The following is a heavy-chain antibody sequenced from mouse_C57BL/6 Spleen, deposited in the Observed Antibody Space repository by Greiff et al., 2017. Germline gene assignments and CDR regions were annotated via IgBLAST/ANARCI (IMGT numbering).Heavy chain of an antibody. Sequence: VQLQPSGAELARPGASVTMSCKASGYTFTSYTMHWVKQRPGPGLEWIGYINPSSGYTKSNQKFKDKATLTADKSSSTAYMQLSSLTSEDAAVYYCASPVVEDYWGQGTTLTVSS. CDR2: INPSSGYT. CDR1: GYTFTSYT. V-gene: IGHV1-4*01. CDR3: ASPVVEDY. D-gene: IGHD1-1*01. J-gene: IGHJ2*01.